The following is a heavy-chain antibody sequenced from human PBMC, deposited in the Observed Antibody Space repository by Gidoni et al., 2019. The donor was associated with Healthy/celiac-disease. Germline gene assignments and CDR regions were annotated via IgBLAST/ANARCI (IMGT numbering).Heavy chain of an antibody. CDR3: AKDIGGGSCYSGCYYYGMDV. V-gene: IGHV3-9*01. CDR2: ISWNSGSI. J-gene: IGHJ6*02. D-gene: IGHD2-15*01. Sequence: EVQLVESGGGLVQPGRSLRLSCAASGFTFDDDAMHWVRQAPGKGPEWVSGISWNSGSIGYADSVKGRFTISRDNAKNSLYLQMNSLRAEDTALYYCAKDIGGGSCYSGCYYYGMDVWGQGTTVTVSS. CDR1: GFTFDDDA.